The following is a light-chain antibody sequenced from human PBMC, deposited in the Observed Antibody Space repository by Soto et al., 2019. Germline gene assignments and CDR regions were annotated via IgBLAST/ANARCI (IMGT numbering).Light chain of an antibody. CDR1: HAISNY. CDR3: LMYNSAPLT. Sequence: DIQMTQSPSSLSASVGDRVTITCRASHAISNYLAWYQQKPGKVPKLLIYDASTLQSGVPARFSGSGSGTDFTLTITSLQPEDVATYYCLMYNSAPLTFGGGTKGEIK. CDR2: DAS. V-gene: IGKV1-27*01. J-gene: IGKJ4*01.